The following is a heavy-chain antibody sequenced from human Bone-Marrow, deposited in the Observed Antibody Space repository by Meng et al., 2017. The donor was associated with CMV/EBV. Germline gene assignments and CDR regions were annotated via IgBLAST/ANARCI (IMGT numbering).Heavy chain of an antibody. CDR3: ARSRLWFGGLLPLCY. V-gene: IGHV4-59*01. CDR1: GGSISSYY. D-gene: IGHD3-10*01. CDR2: IYYSGST. J-gene: IGHJ1*01. Sequence: SETMSLTCTVTGGSISSYYWSWIRQPPGKGLEWIGYIYYSGSTNYNPSLKSRVTISVDTSKNQFSLKLSSVTAADTAVYYCARSRLWFGGLLPLCYWGQGTLVTVSS.